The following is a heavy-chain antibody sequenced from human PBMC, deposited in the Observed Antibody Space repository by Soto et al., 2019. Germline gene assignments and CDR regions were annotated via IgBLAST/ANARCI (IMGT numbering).Heavy chain of an antibody. CDR1: GYTFITSYY. D-gene: IGHD5-12*01. CDR2: INPTGTMT. CDR3: ARDTGYDHDAFDI. J-gene: IGHJ3*02. V-gene: IGHV1-46*01. Sequence: GASVKVSCKASGYTFITSYYTHWVRQAPGQGLEWMGIINPTGTMTKYSERFQGRLTMTRDTPTSTDYMELSTLTSEDTAVYFCARDTGYDHDAFDIWGQGTMVTVSS.